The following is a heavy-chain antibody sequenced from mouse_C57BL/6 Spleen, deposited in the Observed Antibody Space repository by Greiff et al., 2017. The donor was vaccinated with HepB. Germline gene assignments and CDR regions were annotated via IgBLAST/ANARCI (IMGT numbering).Heavy chain of an antibody. V-gene: IGHV14-1*01. D-gene: IGHD2-2*01. CDR3: TLYGYDGGAYYFDD. CDR2: IDPEDGDT. Sequence: EVQLQQSGAELVRPGASVKLSCTASGFNIKDYYMHWVKQRPEQGLEWIGRIDPEDGDTEYAPKFQGKATMTADTSSNTADLQLSSLTSEDTAVYYCTLYGYDGGAYYFDDWGQGTTLTVSS. CDR1: GFNIKDYY. J-gene: IGHJ2*01.